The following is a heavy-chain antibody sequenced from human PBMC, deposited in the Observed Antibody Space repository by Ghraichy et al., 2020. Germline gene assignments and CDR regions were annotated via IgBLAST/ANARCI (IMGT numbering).Heavy chain of an antibody. V-gene: IGHV3-23*01. CDR2: FSGGIP. CDR3: AKCRTPAVTTIFDY. Sequence: GGSLRLSCTASGFTFSNYAMTWVRQAPGKGLEWVSAFSGGIPYFADSVKGRFSMSRDNSKNTLYLQMDSLRAEDTAVYYCAKCRTPAVTTIFDYWGRGTLVTVSS. D-gene: IGHD4-17*01. J-gene: IGHJ4*02. CDR1: GFTFSNYA.